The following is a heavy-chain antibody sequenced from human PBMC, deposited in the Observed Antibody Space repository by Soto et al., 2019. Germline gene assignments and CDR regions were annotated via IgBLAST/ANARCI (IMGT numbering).Heavy chain of an antibody. J-gene: IGHJ6*02. Sequence: SVKVSCKASGGTFSSYAISWVRQAPGQGLEWMGGIIPIFGTANYAQKFQGRVTITADESTSTAYMELSSLRSEDTSVYYCARAVGYCSSTSCPRGYYYYGMDVWGQGTTVTVSS. CDR3: ARAVGYCSSTSCPRGYYYYGMDV. D-gene: IGHD2-2*01. V-gene: IGHV1-69*13. CDR1: GGTFSSYA. CDR2: IIPIFGTA.